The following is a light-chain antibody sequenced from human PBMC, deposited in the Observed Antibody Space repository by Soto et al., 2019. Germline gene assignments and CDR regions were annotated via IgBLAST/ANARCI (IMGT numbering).Light chain of an antibody. CDR2: CAS. V-gene: IGKV1-6*01. CDR3: LQDSGDSWT. Sequence: AIQMTQSPSSLSASVGDRVTISCRASQHVXHHIVWYQETPGKAPKLSXDCASSLQRGGPSRLSGSGYGTDFTLTISSLQPEDFATYFCLQDSGDSWTFGQGTKVDI. CDR1: QHVXHH. J-gene: IGKJ1*01.